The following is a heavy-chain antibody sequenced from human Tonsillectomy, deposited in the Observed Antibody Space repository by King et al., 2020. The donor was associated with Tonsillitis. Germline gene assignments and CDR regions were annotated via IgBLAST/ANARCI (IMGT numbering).Heavy chain of an antibody. CDR1: GFTFSSYS. V-gene: IGHV3-48*01. CDR2: DTSTTNIK. Sequence: VQLVESGGGLVQPGGFLRLSCAASGFTFSSYSMNWVRQSPGKVLEWISYDTSTTNIKYYAVFVRGRLTISRDKAKNSLYLQMNSQRAEDTAVYFCARGEQYFDFWSGYNYFDAWGQGTLVTVSS. CDR3: ARGEQYFDFWSGYNYFDA. J-gene: IGHJ4*02. D-gene: IGHD3-3*01.